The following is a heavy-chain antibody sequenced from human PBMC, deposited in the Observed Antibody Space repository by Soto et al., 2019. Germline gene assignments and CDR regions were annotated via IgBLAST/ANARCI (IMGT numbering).Heavy chain of an antibody. D-gene: IGHD2-2*01. CDR1: GFTISNYG. V-gene: IGHV3-30-3*01. J-gene: IGHJ6*02. CDR3: ATTRVGPCSSSICFSGIFDGMDF. CDR2: ISYDGTIT. Sequence: PGGSLRLSCAASGFTISNYGMHWVRQAPGKGLEWVAVISYDGTITYYADSVKGRFTISRDNSKNTLYLQMNSLRTEDTAVYYCATTRVGPCSSSICFSGIFDGMDFWGQGTTVTVSS.